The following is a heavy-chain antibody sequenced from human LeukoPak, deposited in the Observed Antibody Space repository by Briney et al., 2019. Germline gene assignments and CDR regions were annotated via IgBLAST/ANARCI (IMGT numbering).Heavy chain of an antibody. CDR1: GFTFSSYS. J-gene: IGHJ4*02. D-gene: IGHD3-16*01. Sequence: PGGSLRLSCAASGFTFSSYSMNWVRQAPGKGLEWVSVIYSGGSTYYADSVKGRFTISRDNSKNTLYLQMNSLRAEDTAVYYCARGGSYFDYWGQGTLVTVSS. CDR2: IYSGGST. V-gene: IGHV3-53*01. CDR3: ARGGSYFDY.